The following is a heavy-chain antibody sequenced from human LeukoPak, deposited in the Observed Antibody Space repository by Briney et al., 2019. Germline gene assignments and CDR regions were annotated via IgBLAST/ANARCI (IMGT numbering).Heavy chain of an antibody. CDR3: AKWNSSGWEGGWFDP. CDR2: IRYDGSNK. CDR1: GFTFSSYG. V-gene: IGHV3-30*02. J-gene: IGHJ5*02. Sequence: PGGSLRLSCAASGFTFSSYGMHWVRQAPGMGLEWVAFIRYDGSNKYYADSVKGRFTISRDNSKNTLYLQMNSLRAEDTAVYYCAKWNSSGWEGGWFDPWGQGTLVTVSS. D-gene: IGHD6-19*01.